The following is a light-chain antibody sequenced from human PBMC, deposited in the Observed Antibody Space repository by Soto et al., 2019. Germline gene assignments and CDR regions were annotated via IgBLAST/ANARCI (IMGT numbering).Light chain of an antibody. Sequence: TGDRVTITCRASQGISSYLALYQKKPGKAPKPMIYAASTLQSGVPSRFSGSGYGTDFTLTISCLQSEDFATYYCQQYYSYPLTFGGGTRWIL. CDR1: QGISSY. V-gene: IGKV1-8*01. CDR3: QQYYSYPLT. CDR2: AAS. J-gene: IGKJ4*01.